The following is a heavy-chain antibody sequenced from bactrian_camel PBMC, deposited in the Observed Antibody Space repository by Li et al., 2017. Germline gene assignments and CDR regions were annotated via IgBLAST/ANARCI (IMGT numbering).Heavy chain of an antibody. V-gene: IGHV3S53*01. CDR1: GYGGPC. CDR2: LDSSGIT. D-gene: IGHD2*01. CDR3: AADRRRHGPPSLRPGDYSV. J-gene: IGHJ4*01. Sequence: QLVESGGGSVQAGGSLKLSCAVSGYGGPCRGWFRQAPGKEREGLATLDSSGITAYANSLKGRFSISKDNARNWLDLQMDSLEPGDTARYYCAADRRRHGPPSLRPGDYSVWGQGTQVTVS.